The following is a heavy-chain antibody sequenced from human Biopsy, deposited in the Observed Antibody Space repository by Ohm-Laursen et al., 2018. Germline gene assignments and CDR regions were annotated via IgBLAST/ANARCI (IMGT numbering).Heavy chain of an antibody. CDR2: ISNRGST. D-gene: IGHD1-26*01. CDR3: ARVGAGAPSIDYFDY. Sequence: SETLSLTCPVSGGSISSDYWSWIRQSPGKGLEWIGYISNRGSTNYNPSLRGRVTISVDTSKNQFSLKLSSLTAADTAVYYCARVGAGAPSIDYFDYWGQGALVTVSS. J-gene: IGHJ4*02. V-gene: IGHV4-59*01. CDR1: GGSISSDY.